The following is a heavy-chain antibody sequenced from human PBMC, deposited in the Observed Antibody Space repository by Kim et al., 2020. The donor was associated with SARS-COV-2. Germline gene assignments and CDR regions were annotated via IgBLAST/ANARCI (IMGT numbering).Heavy chain of an antibody. J-gene: IGHJ6*02. CDR2: MNPNSGNT. CDR3: ARDTQRPHSEYYYYYYGMDV. V-gene: IGHV1-8*01. CDR1: GYTFTSYD. Sequence: ASVKVSCKASGYTFTSYDINWVRQATGQGLEWMGWMNPNSGNTGYAQKFQGRVTMTRNTSISTAYMELSSLRSEDTAVYYCARDTQRPHSEYYYYYYGMDVWGQGTTVTVSS. D-gene: IGHD2-15*01.